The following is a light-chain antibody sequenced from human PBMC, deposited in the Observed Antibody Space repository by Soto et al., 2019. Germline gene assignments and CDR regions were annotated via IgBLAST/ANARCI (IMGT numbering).Light chain of an antibody. CDR3: SSYSRSTTSVV. V-gene: IGLV2-18*02. CDR2: EVS. Sequence: QSVLTQPPSVSGSPGQSVTISCTGTSSDIGYYNRVSWYQQSPDTAPKLILYEVSNRTSGVPARFSGSKSGNTAALTISGLQAEDEAVFFCSSYSRSTTSVVFGGGTQLTVL. J-gene: IGLJ2*01. CDR1: SSDIGYYNR.